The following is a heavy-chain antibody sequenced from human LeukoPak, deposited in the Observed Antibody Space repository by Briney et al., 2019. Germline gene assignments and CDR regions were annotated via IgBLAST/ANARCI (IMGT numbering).Heavy chain of an antibody. Sequence: SETLSLTCAVSGGSISSGGYSWSWIRQPPGKGLEWIGYIYHSGSTYYNPSLKSRVTISVDRSKNQFSLKLSSVTAADTAVYYCARGRGYYYNWFDPWGQETLVTVSS. V-gene: IGHV4-30-2*01. J-gene: IGHJ5*02. CDR3: ARGRGYYYNWFDP. CDR1: GGSISSGGYS. CDR2: IYHSGST. D-gene: IGHD3-22*01.